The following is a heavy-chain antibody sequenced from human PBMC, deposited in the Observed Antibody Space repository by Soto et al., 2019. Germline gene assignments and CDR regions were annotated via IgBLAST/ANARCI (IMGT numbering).Heavy chain of an antibody. D-gene: IGHD5-12*01. V-gene: IGHV4-34*01. CDR3: ARGKEDGYNYYFDY. Sequence: SETLSLTCAVYGGSFSGYYWSWIRQPPGKGLEWIGEINHRESTNYNPSLKSRVTISVDTSKNQFSLKLSAVTAADTAVYSCARGKEDGYNYYFDYWGQGTLVTVSS. CDR2: INHREST. CDR1: GGSFSGYY. J-gene: IGHJ4*02.